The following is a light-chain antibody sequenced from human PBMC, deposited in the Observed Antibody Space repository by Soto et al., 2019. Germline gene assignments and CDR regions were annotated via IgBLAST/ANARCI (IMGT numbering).Light chain of an antibody. CDR2: GAS. Sequence: EIVLTQSPGTLSLSPGERATLSCRASQSVSSSFLAWYQQKPGQAPRLLIHGASSRATGIPDRFSGSGSGTDFTLTISRLEPEDFSVYYCHQFGGSPPYTFGQGTKVDIK. CDR1: QSVSSSF. CDR3: HQFGGSPPYT. J-gene: IGKJ2*01. V-gene: IGKV3-20*01.